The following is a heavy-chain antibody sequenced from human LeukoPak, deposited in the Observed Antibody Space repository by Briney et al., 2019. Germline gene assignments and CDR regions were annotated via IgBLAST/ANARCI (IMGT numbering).Heavy chain of an antibody. D-gene: IGHD2-2*01. CDR1: GFTFDDYA. Sequence: GGSLRLXCAASGFTFDDYAMHWVRQAPGKGLEWVSLISGDGGSTYYADSVKGRFTISRDNSKNSLYLQMNSLRTEDTALYYCAKDEYCSSTSCHHNWFDPWGQGTLVTVSS. CDR3: AKDEYCSSTSCHHNWFDP. CDR2: ISGDGGST. V-gene: IGHV3-43*02. J-gene: IGHJ5*02.